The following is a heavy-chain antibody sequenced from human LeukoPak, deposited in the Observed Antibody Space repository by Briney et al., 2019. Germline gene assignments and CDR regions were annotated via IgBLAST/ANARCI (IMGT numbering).Heavy chain of an antibody. V-gene: IGHV3-23*01. CDR1: RFTFSSYA. CDR3: AACDFWSGYTFDY. CDR2: ISGSGGST. Sequence: GGSLRLSCAASRFTFSSYAMSCVRQAPGKGLEWVSAISGSGGSTYYADSVKGRFTISRDNSKNTLYLQMNSLRAEDTAVYYCAACDFWSGYTFDYWGQGTLVTVSS. D-gene: IGHD3-3*01. J-gene: IGHJ4*02.